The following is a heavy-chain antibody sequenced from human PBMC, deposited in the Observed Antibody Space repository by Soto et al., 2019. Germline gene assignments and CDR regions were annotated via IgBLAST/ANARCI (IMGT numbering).Heavy chain of an antibody. J-gene: IGHJ6*02. CDR2: INLSAGST. V-gene: IGHV1-46*01. CDR3: ASRDHDIPTTYSYSMDG. D-gene: IGHD3-9*01. CDR1: GHPFTSYY. Sequence: XSVKGSCKAAGHPFTSYYVRWGRESPGQGLEWIGIINLSAGSTIYAQKFQGRVTITRDTSTSTVDMDMSSLRSEDTAVYYCASRDHDIPTTYSYSMDGWGQRTTVTVPS.